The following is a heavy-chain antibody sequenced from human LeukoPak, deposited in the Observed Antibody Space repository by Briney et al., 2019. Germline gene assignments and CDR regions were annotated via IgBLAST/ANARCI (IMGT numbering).Heavy chain of an antibody. CDR1: GGSISSYY. J-gene: IGHJ6*03. Sequence: PSETLSLTCTVSGGSISSYYWSWIRQPAGKGLEWIGRIYTSGSTNYNPSLKSRVTMSVDTSKNQFSLKLSSVTAADTAVYYCARGVHQYSTGLYYYYYMDVWGKGTTVTISS. D-gene: IGHD3-9*01. CDR3: ARGVHQYSTGLYYYYYMDV. CDR2: IYTSGST. V-gene: IGHV4-4*07.